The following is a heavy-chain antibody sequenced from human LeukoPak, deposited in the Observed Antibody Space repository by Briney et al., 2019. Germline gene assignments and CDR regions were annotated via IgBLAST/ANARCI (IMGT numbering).Heavy chain of an antibody. V-gene: IGHV4-34*11. D-gene: IGHD3-10*01. CDR3: VRGPYGSSINWFDP. CDR2: IYYNGDT. J-gene: IGHJ5*02. Sequence: SETLSLTCGVYGESFSGYSWSWIRQTPGKGLEWIGYIYYNGDTHYNPSLNSRLSMSVDTPKKQFSLNLRSVTAADTAVYYCVRGPYGSSINWFDPWGQGLLVTVPS. CDR1: GESFSGYS.